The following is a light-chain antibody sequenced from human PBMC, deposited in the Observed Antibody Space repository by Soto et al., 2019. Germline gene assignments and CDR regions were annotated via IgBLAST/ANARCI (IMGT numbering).Light chain of an antibody. J-gene: IGKJ1*01. V-gene: IGKV4-1*01. CDR2: WAS. CDR3: QQYYSIPWT. CDR1: QSVLYNSNNDSY. Sequence: DIVMTQTPDSLAVSLGERATINCKSSQSVLYNSNNDSYLTWYQQKPGQSPKVLLYWASIRESGVPDRFSGSGSGTDFTLTISSLQAEDVAVYYCQQYYSIPWTFGQGTNVEIK.